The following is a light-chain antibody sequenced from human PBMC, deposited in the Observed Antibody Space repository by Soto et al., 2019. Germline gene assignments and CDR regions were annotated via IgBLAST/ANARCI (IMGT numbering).Light chain of an antibody. J-gene: IGLJ1*01. Sequence: QSVLTQPASVSGSPGQSNTISFTGTSSEVGGYNYVSWYQQHPGKAPKLMIYDVSNRPSGVSNRFSGSKSCNTASLTISGLQAEDEADYYCSSYTSSSTRVFGTGTKVTVL. CDR2: DVS. CDR3: SSYTSSSTRV. CDR1: SSEVGGYNY. V-gene: IGLV2-14*01.